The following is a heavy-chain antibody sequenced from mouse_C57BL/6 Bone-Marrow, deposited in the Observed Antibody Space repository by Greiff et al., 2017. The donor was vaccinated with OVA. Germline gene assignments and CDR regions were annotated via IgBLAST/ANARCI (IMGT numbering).Heavy chain of an antibody. CDR2: INPYNGGT. CDR3: ARRYSNYSAWFAY. J-gene: IGHJ3*01. Sequence: EVQLQQSGPVLVKPGASVKMSCKASGYTFTDYYMNWVKQSHGKSLEWIGVINPYNGGTSYNQKFKGKATLTVDKSSSTAYMELNSLTSEDSAVYYCARRYSNYSAWFAYWGQGTLVTVSA. CDR1: GYTFTDYY. V-gene: IGHV1-19*01. D-gene: IGHD2-5*01.